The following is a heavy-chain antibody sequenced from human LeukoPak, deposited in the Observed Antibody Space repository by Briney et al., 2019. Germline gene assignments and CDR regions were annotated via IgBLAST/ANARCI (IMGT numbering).Heavy chain of an antibody. J-gene: IGHJ4*02. CDR2: IWYDGSNK. CDR1: GFTFSSYG. D-gene: IGHD2-21*01. Sequence: PGRSLRLSCAASGFTFSSYGMHWVRQAPGKGLEWVAVIWYDGSNKYYADSVKGRFTISRDNSKNTLYLQMNSLGAEDTAVYYRARDSCGGDCLDYWGQGTLVTVSS. CDR3: ARDSCGGDCLDY. V-gene: IGHV3-33*01.